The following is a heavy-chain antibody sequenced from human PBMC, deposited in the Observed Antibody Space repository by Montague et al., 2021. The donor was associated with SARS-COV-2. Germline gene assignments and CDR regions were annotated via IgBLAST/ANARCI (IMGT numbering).Heavy chain of an antibody. CDR1: GFTFSNFF. V-gene: IGHV3-21*01. D-gene: IGHD4-17*01. CDR3: ARELGRTGAFDI. J-gene: IGHJ3*02. Sequence: SRRFSCAASGFTFSNFFINWVRQAPGKGLEWVSSITSSGDYIWYADSLKGRFTGSRDNAKNSVYLQMSSLRAEDTAVYYCARELGRTGAFDIWGQGTAVTVSS. CDR2: ITSSGDYI.